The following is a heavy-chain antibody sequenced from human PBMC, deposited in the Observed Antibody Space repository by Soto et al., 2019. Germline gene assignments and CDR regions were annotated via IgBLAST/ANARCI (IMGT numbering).Heavy chain of an antibody. CDR1: GFIFSDHA. CDR3: AHRNYFDNHGYYMYYFDY. Sequence: EVQLLESGGGSVQPGGSLRLSCAASGFIFSDHAMSWVRQAPGKGLEWVSGIIGSGGSTYYADSVKGRFTISRDNSKNTLYLQMNRLRAEDTAVYFCAHRNYFDNHGYYMYYFDYWGQGTLVTVSS. CDR2: IIGSGGST. V-gene: IGHV3-23*01. J-gene: IGHJ4*02. D-gene: IGHD3-22*01.